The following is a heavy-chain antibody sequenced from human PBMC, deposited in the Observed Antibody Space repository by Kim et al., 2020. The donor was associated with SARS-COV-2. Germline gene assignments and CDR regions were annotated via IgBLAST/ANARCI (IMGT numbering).Heavy chain of an antibody. J-gene: IGHJ6*01. D-gene: IGHD2-21*01. CDR1: GFTFDTYA. CDR2: ISGGAINK. CDR3: AKMVIMDGYNYFYYYAM. Sequence: GGSLRLSCVASGFTFDTYAMSWVRQAPGKGLEWVSVISGGAINKFYADSVRGRFTISRDNSKDTLYLQMNSLRDEDTALYYCAKMVIMDGYNYFYYYAM. V-gene: IGHV3-23*01.